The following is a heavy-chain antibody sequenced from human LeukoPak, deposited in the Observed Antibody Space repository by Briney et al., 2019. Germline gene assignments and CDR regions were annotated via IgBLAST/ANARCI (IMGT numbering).Heavy chain of an antibody. D-gene: IGHD6-19*01. CDR1: GFTFSDAW. CDR3: TTQPWQVDY. CDR2: IKSKIDGETT. V-gene: IGHV3-15*01. J-gene: IGHJ4*02. Sequence: GGSLRLSCAASGFTFSDAWMTWVRQAPGKGLEWVGRIKSKIDGETTDYAAPVKGRFTISRDDSKNTLYLQMNSLKIEDTAMYYCTTQPWQVDYWGQGTLVTVSS.